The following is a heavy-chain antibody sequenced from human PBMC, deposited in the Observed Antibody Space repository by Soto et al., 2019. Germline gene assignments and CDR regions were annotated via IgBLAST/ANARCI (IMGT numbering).Heavy chain of an antibody. V-gene: IGHV4-31*03. CDR3: ARRGDYYGMDV. J-gene: IGHJ6*02. CDR2: IYNSGST. CDR1: GGSISSGGYY. Sequence: SETLSLTCTVSGGSISSGGYYWIWIRQHPGKGLEWIGYIYNSGSTYYNPSIKSRVTISVDTSKNQFSLKLSSVTAADTAVYYCARRGDYYGMDVWGQGTTVTVS.